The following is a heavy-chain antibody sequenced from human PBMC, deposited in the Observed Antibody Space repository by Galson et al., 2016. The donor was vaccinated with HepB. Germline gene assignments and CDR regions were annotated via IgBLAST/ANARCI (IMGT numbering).Heavy chain of an antibody. J-gene: IGHJ4*02. CDR3: ARRAYSSGYVDY. D-gene: IGHD6-19*01. CDR2: INWNGDRT. CDR1: GFTFDDYG. Sequence: SLRLSCAASGFTFDDYGMTWVRQAPGKGLEWVSGINWNGDRTGYAESVKGRFTISRDNAKNSLYLQMNSLRAEDTAFYYCARRAYSSGYVDYWGQGILVTVSS. V-gene: IGHV3-20*04.